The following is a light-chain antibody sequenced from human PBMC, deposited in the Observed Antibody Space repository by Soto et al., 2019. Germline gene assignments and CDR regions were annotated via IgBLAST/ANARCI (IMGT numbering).Light chain of an antibody. J-gene: IGKJ4*01. CDR2: RAS. Sequence: EIVLTQSPGTLSLSPGERATLSCRASQSVSSNYLAWYQQKPGQAPKVLIYRASSRATGIPDRFSGSGSGKDFPLHISRLEAEDFGGYYCQQYGSSPLTFGGGTKVEIK. V-gene: IGKV3-20*01. CDR1: QSVSSNY. CDR3: QQYGSSPLT.